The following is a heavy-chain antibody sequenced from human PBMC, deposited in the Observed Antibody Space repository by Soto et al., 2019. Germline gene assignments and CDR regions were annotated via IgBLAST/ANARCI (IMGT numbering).Heavy chain of an antibody. CDR2: ISLSGGNT. D-gene: IGHD3-3*01. J-gene: IGHJ4*02. Sequence: GGSLRLSCAASGFTFISYAMSWVRQAPGKGLEWVSGISLSGGNTYYADSVKGRFTISRDNSKNTLYLQMNNLRAEDTAVYYCADGGEWSFNFVYWGQGTQVTVSS. CDR3: ADGGEWSFNFVY. V-gene: IGHV3-23*01. CDR1: GFTFISYA.